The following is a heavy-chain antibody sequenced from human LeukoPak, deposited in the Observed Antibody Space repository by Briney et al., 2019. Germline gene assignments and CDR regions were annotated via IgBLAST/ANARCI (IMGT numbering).Heavy chain of an antibody. V-gene: IGHV4-59*01. CDR1: GGSISSSY. CDR3: AGGRWFDP. D-gene: IGHD3-16*01. Sequence: SETLSLTCPVSGGSISSSYWNWIRQPPGKGLEWIGNIYYSGTTNYNPSLKSRVSISTDTSRNQVSLRLSSVTAADTAVYYCAGGRWFDPCGQGALVTVSS. J-gene: IGHJ5*02. CDR2: IYYSGTT.